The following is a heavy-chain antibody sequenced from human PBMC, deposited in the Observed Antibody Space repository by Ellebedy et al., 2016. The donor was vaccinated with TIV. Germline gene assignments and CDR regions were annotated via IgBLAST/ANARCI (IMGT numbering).Heavy chain of an antibody. V-gene: IGHV6-1*01. J-gene: IGHJ4*02. Sequence: SQTLSLTCAISGDSVPSKSAAWTWLRQSPWRGLECLGRTYYRSKWYNEYAVSVESRITINSDTSKNQFSLQLSSVTPEDTAIYYCAREIRAYDSWGQGTLVTVSS. CDR2: TYYRSKWYN. D-gene: IGHD3-10*01. CDR1: GDSVPSKSAA. CDR3: AREIRAYDS.